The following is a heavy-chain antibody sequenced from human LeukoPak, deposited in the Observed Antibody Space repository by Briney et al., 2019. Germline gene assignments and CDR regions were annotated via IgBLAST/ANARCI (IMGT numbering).Heavy chain of an antibody. CDR1: GYTLTELS. V-gene: IGHV1-24*01. CDR3: ATDGPRDYYGSGSYSPDY. Sequence: ASVKVSCKVSGYTLTELSMHWVRQAPGKGLEWMGGFDPEDGETIYAQKFQGRVTMTEDTSTDTAYMELSSLRSEDTAVYYCATDGPRDYYGSGSYSPDYWGQGTLVTVSS. D-gene: IGHD3-10*01. CDR2: FDPEDGET. J-gene: IGHJ4*02.